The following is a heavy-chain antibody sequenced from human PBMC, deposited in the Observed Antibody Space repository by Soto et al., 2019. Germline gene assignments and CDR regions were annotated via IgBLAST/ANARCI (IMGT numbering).Heavy chain of an antibody. V-gene: IGHV3-30-3*01. D-gene: IGHD3-10*01. J-gene: IGHJ6*02. CDR1: GFTFSTYA. CDR2: ISYDGSNK. Sequence: PGGSLRLSCAASGFTFSTYAMHWVRQAPGKGLEWVAVISYDGSNKYYADSVKGRFTISRDNSKNTLYLQMNSLRAEDTAVYYCARGQVLLWFGETPHGMDVWGQGTTVTVSS. CDR3: ARGQVLLWFGETPHGMDV.